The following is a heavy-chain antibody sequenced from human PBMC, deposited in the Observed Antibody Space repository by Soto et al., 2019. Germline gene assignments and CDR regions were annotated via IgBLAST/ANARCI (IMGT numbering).Heavy chain of an antibody. V-gene: IGHV3-23*01. Sequence: EVQLLESGGGLVQPGGSLRLSCAASGFTFSSYAMSWVRQAPGKGLEWVSAISGSGGSTYYADSVKGRFTISRDNSKNTLYLQMNSLRAEDTAVYYCAKDDGVFDWDNWYFDLWGRGTLVTVSS. J-gene: IGHJ2*01. D-gene: IGHD3-9*01. CDR3: AKDDGVFDWDNWYFDL. CDR2: ISGSGGST. CDR1: GFTFSSYA.